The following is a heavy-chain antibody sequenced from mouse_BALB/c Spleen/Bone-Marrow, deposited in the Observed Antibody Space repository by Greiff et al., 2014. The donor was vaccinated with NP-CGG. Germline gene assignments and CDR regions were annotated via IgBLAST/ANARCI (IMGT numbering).Heavy chain of an antibody. V-gene: IGHV14-3*02. CDR1: GFNIKDTY. CDR3: AIYYYGSSGFAY. D-gene: IGHD1-1*01. J-gene: IGHJ3*01. CDR2: IDPANGNT. Sequence: EVKLQQSGAELVKPGASVKLSCTASGFNIKDTYMHWVKQRPEQGLGWIGRIDPANGNTKYDPKFQGEATITADTSSNTAYLQLSSLTSEDTAVYYCAIYYYGSSGFAYWGQGTLVTVSA.